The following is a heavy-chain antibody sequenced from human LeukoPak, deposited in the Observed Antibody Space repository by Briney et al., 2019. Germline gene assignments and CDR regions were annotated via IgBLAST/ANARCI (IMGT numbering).Heavy chain of an antibody. V-gene: IGHV4-30-2*01. CDR3: ARGGAAPYRFDY. CDR1: GVSISSGGYS. D-gene: IGHD6-13*01. J-gene: IGHJ4*02. Sequence: SETLSLTCAVSGVSISSGGYSWGWLRQPPGKGLEWIGYIYHGGSTYYNSSLKNRVTMSVDGSKNQLSLKLNSVTAADTAVYYCARGGAAPYRFDYWGPGTLVTVSS. CDR2: IYHGGST.